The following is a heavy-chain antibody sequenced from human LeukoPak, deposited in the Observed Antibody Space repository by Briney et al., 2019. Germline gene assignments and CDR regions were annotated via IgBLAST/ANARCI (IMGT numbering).Heavy chain of an antibody. Sequence: PGGSLRLSCAASGFTVSSNYMSWVRQAPGKGLEWVSVIYSGGSTYYAGSVKGRFTISRDNPKNTLYLQMNSLRAEDTAVYYCARDRGAAAGRKSDAFDIWGQGTMVTVSS. CDR3: ARDRGAAAGRKSDAFDI. V-gene: IGHV3-53*01. CDR1: GFTVSSNY. D-gene: IGHD6-13*01. CDR2: IYSGGST. J-gene: IGHJ3*02.